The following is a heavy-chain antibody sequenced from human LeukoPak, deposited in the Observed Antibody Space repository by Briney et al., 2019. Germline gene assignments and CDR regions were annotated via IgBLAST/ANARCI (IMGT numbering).Heavy chain of an antibody. J-gene: IGHJ4*02. D-gene: IGHD4-23*01. Sequence: GGSLRLSCAASGYTFNIYWMTWVRQAPGKGLESVAYINKDGSDKNYVDSVKGRFTVSRDNAKNSLYLQMNSLRAEDTTVYYCARDAGYGGNSDYCGQGTLVTVSS. V-gene: IGHV3-7*01. CDR3: ARDAGYGGNSDY. CDR2: INKDGSDK. CDR1: GYTFNIYW.